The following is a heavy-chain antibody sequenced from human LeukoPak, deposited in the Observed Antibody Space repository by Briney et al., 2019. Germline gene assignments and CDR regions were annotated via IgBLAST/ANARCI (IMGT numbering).Heavy chain of an antibody. CDR1: GYSFTGYY. Sequence: ASVKVSCEASGYSFTGYYIHWARQAPGQGLEWMGWINPNSGGTNYAQKFQGGVTMTRDTSITTAYMELSRLRSDDTAVYYCARVRGSCTLDYWGQGTLVTVSS. CDR2: INPNSGGT. CDR3: ARVRGSCTLDY. D-gene: IGHD1-26*01. J-gene: IGHJ4*02. V-gene: IGHV1-2*02.